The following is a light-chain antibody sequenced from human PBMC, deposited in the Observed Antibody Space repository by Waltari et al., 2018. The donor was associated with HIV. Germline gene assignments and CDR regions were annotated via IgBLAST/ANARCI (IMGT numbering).Light chain of an antibody. V-gene: IGKV1-39*01. CDR2: AAS. J-gene: IGKJ4*01. CDR3: QQSYSTPPT. CDR1: QSISSY. Sequence: DIQLTQSPSSLSASVGDRVTITCRASQSISSYLNWYQQKPVKAPKVLIYAASSLQSGVPSRFSGSGSGTDFTLTISSLQPEDFATYYCQQSYSTPPTFGGGTKVEIK.